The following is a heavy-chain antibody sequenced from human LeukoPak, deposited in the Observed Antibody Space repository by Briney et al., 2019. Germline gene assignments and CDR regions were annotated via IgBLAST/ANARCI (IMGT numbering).Heavy chain of an antibody. CDR3: ARGRGYCSGGTCYPGFLDY. J-gene: IGHJ4*02. D-gene: IGHD2-15*01. Sequence: PGGSLGLSCAASGFTFSSYEMNWVRQAPGKGLEWVSYISSSGSTRYYAESVKGRFTISRDNAKNSLYLQMNSLRAEDTAVYYCARGRGYCSGGTCYPGFLDYWGQGALVTVSS. CDR1: GFTFSSYE. V-gene: IGHV3-48*03. CDR2: ISSSGSTR.